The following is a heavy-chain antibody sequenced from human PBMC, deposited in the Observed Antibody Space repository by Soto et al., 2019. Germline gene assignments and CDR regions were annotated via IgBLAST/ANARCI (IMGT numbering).Heavy chain of an antibody. CDR1: GFTVSSNY. CDR3: ARASAEDILVVPAAISYYYYYMDV. D-gene: IGHD2-2*01. CDR2: IYSGGST. J-gene: IGHJ6*03. V-gene: IGHV3-53*04. Sequence: PGGSLRLSCAASGFTVSSNYMSWVRRAPGKGLEWVSVIYSGGSTYYAESVKGRLTISRHNSKNTLYLQMNSLRAEDTAVYYCARASAEDILVVPAAISYYYYYMDVWGKGTTVTVSS.